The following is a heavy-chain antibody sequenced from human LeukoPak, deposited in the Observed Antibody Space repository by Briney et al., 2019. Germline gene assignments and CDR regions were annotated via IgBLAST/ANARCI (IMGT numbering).Heavy chain of an antibody. CDR1: GYNFDRYG. CDR2: ISTYNGNT. J-gene: IGHJ1*01. V-gene: IGHV1-18*04. D-gene: IGHD6-19*01. CDR3: ARGFYSSGWYGSSSLPTEYFQH. Sequence: ASVKVSCKGSGYNFDRYGVNWVRQAPGQGLEWVGWISTYNGNTFCAQKFEGRVSMTTDTSTNTVYMDLRSLRSDDTAVYYCARGFYSSGWYGSSSLPTEYFQHWGQGTLVTVSS.